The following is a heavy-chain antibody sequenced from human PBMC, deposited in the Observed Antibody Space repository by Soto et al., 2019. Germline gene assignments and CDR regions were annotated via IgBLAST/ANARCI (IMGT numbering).Heavy chain of an antibody. V-gene: IGHV1-69*06. Sequence: GGSVKVSCKASGGTFSSYAISWVRQAPGQGLEWMGGIIPIFGTANYAQKFQGRVTITADKSTSTAYMELSSLRSEDTAVYYCARGVVITHPYYYYGMDVWGQGTTVTVSS. D-gene: IGHD3-22*01. J-gene: IGHJ6*02. CDR1: GGTFSSYA. CDR3: ARGVVITHPYYYYGMDV. CDR2: IIPIFGTA.